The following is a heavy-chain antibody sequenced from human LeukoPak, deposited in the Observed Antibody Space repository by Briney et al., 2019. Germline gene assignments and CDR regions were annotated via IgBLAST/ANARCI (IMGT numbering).Heavy chain of an antibody. Sequence: SETLSLTCTVSGDSISSSSYYWGWIRHPPGKGLEWIGSIYYSGSTYYNPSLKSRVTISVDTSKNQFSLKLSSVTAADTAVYYCARDITGSFDYWGQGNLVTVSS. D-gene: IGHD1-14*01. CDR1: GDSISSSSYY. CDR2: IYYSGST. V-gene: IGHV4-39*07. CDR3: ARDITGSFDY. J-gene: IGHJ4*02.